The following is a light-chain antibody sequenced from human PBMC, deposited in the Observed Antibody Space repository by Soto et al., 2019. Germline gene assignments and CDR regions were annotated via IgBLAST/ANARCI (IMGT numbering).Light chain of an antibody. J-gene: IGKJ3*01. Sequence: DIQMTQSPSTLSASVGARVTITCPASQSISSWLAWYQQKPGKAPKLLIYDASSLESGVPSRFSGGGSETEFTITISSLQPDDFAAYYCQQYNSYLTFGPGTKVDI. CDR2: DAS. CDR3: QQYNSYLT. CDR1: QSISSW. V-gene: IGKV1-5*01.